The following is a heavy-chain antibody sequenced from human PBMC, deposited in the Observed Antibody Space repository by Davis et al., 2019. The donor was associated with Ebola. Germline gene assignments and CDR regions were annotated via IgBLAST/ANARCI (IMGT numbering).Heavy chain of an antibody. CDR1: GYTFSGYC. D-gene: IGHD3-9*01. Sequence: SVKVSCKASGYTFSGYCMHWVRQAPGQRLEWMGGSIPIFGTANYAQKFQGRVTITADESTSTAYMELSSLRSEDTAVYYCASPMGDLRYFDWLFVYWGQGTLVTVSS. V-gene: IGHV1-69*13. CDR2: SIPIFGTA. CDR3: ASPMGDLRYFDWLFVY. J-gene: IGHJ4*02.